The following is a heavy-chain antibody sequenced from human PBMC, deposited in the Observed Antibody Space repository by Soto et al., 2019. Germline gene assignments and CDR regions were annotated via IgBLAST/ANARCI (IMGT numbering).Heavy chain of an antibody. D-gene: IGHD3-10*01. CDR1: GGSFSGYY. J-gene: IGHJ6*03. CDR2: INHSGST. V-gene: IGHV4-34*01. CDR3: ARGSITMVRGVIKKKRYYYYMDV. Sequence: SETLSLTCAVYGGSFSGYYWSWIRQPPGKGLEWIGEINHSGSTNYNPSLKSRVTRSVDTSKNQFSLKLSSVTAADTAVYYCARGSITMVRGVIKKKRYYYYMDVWGKGTTVTVSS.